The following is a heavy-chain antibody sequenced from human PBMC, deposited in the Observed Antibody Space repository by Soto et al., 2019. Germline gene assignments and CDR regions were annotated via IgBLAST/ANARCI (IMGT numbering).Heavy chain of an antibody. CDR2: IFRGGST. J-gene: IGHJ2*01. CDR3: AKSQVDYWYFDL. Sequence: QLQLQESGSGMVKPSQTLSLTCAVSGGSIGSGGYSWTWIRQPPGKGLEWIGYIFRGGSTYYNPSLRTRVTMTIDKSKEQFSLQLSSVTAADTAVYYCAKSQVDYWYFDLGGRGTLVAVSS. V-gene: IGHV4-30-2*01. CDR1: GGSIGSGGYS.